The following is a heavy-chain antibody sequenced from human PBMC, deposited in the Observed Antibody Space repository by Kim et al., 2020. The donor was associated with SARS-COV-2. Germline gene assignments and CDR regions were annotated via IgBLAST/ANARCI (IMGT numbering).Heavy chain of an antibody. J-gene: IGHJ6*02. D-gene: IGHD6-6*01. CDR3: ARYRIAARFGYYYYGMDV. Sequence: SRVTISVDTSKHQFSLKLSSVTAADTAVYYCARYRIAARFGYYYYGMDVWGQGTTVTVSS. V-gene: IGHV4-34*01.